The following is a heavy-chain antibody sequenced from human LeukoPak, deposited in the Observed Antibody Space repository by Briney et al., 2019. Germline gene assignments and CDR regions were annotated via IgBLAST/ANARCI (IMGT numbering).Heavy chain of an antibody. CDR2: ISSNGGST. J-gene: IGHJ3*02. D-gene: IGHD3-22*01. CDR1: GFTFSSYA. V-gene: IGHV3-64D*08. CDR3: GLAAYYYDSSGSDDAFDI. Sequence: PGGSLRLSCSASGFTFSSYAMHWVRQAPGKGLEYVSAISSNGGSTYYADSVKGRCTISRDNSKNTLYLQMSSLRAEDTAVYYCGLAAYYYDSSGSDDAFDIWGQGTMVIVSS.